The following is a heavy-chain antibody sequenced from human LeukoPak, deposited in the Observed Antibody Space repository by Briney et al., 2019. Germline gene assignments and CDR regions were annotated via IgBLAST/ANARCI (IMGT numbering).Heavy chain of an antibody. CDR3: ARDKLGIDY. J-gene: IGHJ4*02. V-gene: IGHV3-48*01. D-gene: IGHD7-27*01. CDR1: AFTFSTYA. Sequence: GGSLRLSCADSAFTFSTYAMNWVRQAPGKGLEWVSYISSSSTTIYYADSVKGRFTISRDNAKKSLYLQMNTLRAEDTAVYYCARDKLGIDYWGQGTLVTVSS. CDR2: ISSSSTTI.